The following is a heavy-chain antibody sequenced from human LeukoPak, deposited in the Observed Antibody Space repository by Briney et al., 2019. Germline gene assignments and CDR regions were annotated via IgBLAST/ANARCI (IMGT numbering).Heavy chain of an antibody. D-gene: IGHD6-13*01. CDR2: INEDGSEK. Sequence: GGSLRLSCAASGFTFSNYWMSWVRQAPGKGLEWVANINEDGSEKYYVDSVKGRFTISRDNAKNSLYLQMNSLRAEDTAVYYCARWVSVFDYWGQGTLVTVSS. CDR1: GFTFSNYW. CDR3: ARWVSVFDY. V-gene: IGHV3-7*01. J-gene: IGHJ4*02.